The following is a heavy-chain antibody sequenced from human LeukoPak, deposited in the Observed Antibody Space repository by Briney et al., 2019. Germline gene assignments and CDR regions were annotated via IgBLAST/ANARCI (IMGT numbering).Heavy chain of an antibody. CDR2: IYHSGST. V-gene: IGHV4-4*02. D-gene: IGHD6-19*01. CDR1: GGSISSSNW. CDR3: ARGGGVAGTPYNPYDY. Sequence: SETLSLTCAVSGGSISSSNWWSWVRQPPGKGLEWIGEIYHSGSTNYNPSLKSRVTISVDTSKNQFSLKLSSVTAADTAVYYCARGGGVAGTPYNPYDYWGQGTLVTVSS. J-gene: IGHJ4*02.